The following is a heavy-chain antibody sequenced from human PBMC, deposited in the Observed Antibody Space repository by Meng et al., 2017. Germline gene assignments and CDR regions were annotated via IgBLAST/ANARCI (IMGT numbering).Heavy chain of an antibody. J-gene: IGHJ3*02. D-gene: IGHD3-22*01. CDR1: GGTFSSYA. Sequence: SVKVSCKASGGTFSSYAISWVRQAPGQGLEWMGGIIPIFGTANYAQKFQGRVTITADKSTSTAYMELSSLRSEDTAVYYCARVSEEVVPSDDAFDIWGQGTMVTVAS. CDR2: IIPIFGTA. CDR3: ARVSEEVVPSDDAFDI. V-gene: IGHV1-69*06.